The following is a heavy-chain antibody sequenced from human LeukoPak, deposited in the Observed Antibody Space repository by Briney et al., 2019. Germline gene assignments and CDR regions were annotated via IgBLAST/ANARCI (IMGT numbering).Heavy chain of an antibody. Sequence: SQTLSLTCAISGASVSSNSAAWHWIRQSPARGVGWLGRTYYRSKWNNDYAASVKGRVTINPDTSKDQFSLQLNSVTPEDTAVYYCAREATGWRPLDFWGQGTLVTVSS. CDR2: TYYRSKWNN. CDR3: AREATGWRPLDF. CDR1: GASVSSNSAA. V-gene: IGHV6-1*01. D-gene: IGHD6-19*01. J-gene: IGHJ4*02.